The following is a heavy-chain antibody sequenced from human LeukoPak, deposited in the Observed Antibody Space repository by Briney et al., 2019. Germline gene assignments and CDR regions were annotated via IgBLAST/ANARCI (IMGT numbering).Heavy chain of an antibody. CDR2: IYYSGST. V-gene: IGHV4-59*08. D-gene: IGHD3-10*01. CDR1: GGSISSYY. Sequence: SETLSLTCTVSGGSISSYYWSWIRQPPGKGLEWIGYIYYSGSTNYNPSLKSRVTISVDTSKIQISLKLSSVTAADTAVYYCARHFDYDSGGDAFNVWGQGTMVTVSS. CDR3: ARHFDYDSGGDAFNV. J-gene: IGHJ3*01.